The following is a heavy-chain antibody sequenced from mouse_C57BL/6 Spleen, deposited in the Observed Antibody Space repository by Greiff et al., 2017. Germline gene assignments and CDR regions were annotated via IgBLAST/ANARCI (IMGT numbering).Heavy chain of an antibody. CDR2: IRNKANGYTT. CDR3: ARSNWDVFAY. Sequence: EVHLVESGGGLVQPGGSLSLSCAASGFTFTDYYMSWVRQPPGKALEWLGFIRNKANGYTTEYSASVKGRFTISRDNSQSILYLQMNALRAEDSATDYCARSNWDVFAYWGQGTLVTVSA. V-gene: IGHV7-3*01. D-gene: IGHD4-1*01. J-gene: IGHJ3*01. CDR1: GFTFTDYY.